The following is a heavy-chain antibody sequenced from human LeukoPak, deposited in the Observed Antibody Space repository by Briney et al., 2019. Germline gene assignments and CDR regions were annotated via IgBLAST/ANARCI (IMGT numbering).Heavy chain of an antibody. CDR1: GFTFSSYG. CDR2: IWNDGSNK. V-gene: IGHV3-33*01. CDR3: ARGGDDYYDSSGYYLFDY. J-gene: IGHJ4*02. D-gene: IGHD3-22*01. Sequence: QAGGSLRLSCAASGFTFSSYGMHWVRQAPGKGLEWVAVIWNDGSNKYYADSVKGRSTISRDNSKNTLYLQMNSLRAEDTAVYYCARGGDDYYDSSGYYLFDYWGQGTLVTVSS.